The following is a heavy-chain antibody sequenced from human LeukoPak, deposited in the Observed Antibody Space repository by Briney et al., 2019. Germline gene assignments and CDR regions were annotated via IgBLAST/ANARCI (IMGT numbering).Heavy chain of an antibody. D-gene: IGHD5-24*01. CDR3: ATALRDGYLLHY. V-gene: IGHV1-24*01. J-gene: IGHJ4*02. CDR2: FDPEDGET. CDR1: GYTLTELS. Sequence: EASVKVSCKVSGYTLTELSMHWVRQAPGKGLEWMGGFDPEDGETIYAQKFQGRVTMTEDTSTDTAYMELSSLRSEDTAVYYCATALRDGYLLHYWGQGTLVTVSS.